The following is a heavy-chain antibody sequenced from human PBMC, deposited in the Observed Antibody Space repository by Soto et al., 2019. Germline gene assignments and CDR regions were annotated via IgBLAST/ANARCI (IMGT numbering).Heavy chain of an antibody. CDR1: GFTFSSYG. Sequence: VGSLRLSCAASGFTFSSYGMHWVRQAPGKGLEWVAVISYDGSNKYYADSVKGRFTISRDNSKNTLYLQMNSLRAEDTAVYYCAKGGTSYYGMEVWGQGTTVTVSS. D-gene: IGHD3-16*01. CDR3: AKGGTSYYGMEV. J-gene: IGHJ6*01. V-gene: IGHV3-30*18. CDR2: ISYDGSNK.